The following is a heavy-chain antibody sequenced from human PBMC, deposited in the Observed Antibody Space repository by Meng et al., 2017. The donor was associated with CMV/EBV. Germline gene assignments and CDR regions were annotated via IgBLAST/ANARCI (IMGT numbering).Heavy chain of an antibody. D-gene: IGHD3-3*01. J-gene: IGHJ6*02. V-gene: IGHV3-33*06. CDR1: GFTFSSYG. CDR3: AKALNDFWSGYYTGLYYYYGMDV. CDR2: IWYDGSNK. Sequence: GESLKISCAASGFTFSSYGMHWVRQAPGKGLAWVAVIWYDGSNKYYADSVKGRFTISRDNSKNTLYLQMNSLRAEDTAVYYCAKALNDFWSGYYTGLYYYYGMDVWGQGTTVTVSS.